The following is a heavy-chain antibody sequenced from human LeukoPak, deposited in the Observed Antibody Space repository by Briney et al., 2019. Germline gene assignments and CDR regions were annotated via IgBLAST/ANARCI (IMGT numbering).Heavy chain of an antibody. D-gene: IGHD3-22*01. CDR2: ISGSGGST. CDR1: GFTLSSYA. CDR3: AKLRLKGYYDSSGYEDY. Sequence: PGGSLRLSCAASGFTLSSYAMSWVRQAPGKGLEWVSAISGSGGSTYYADSVKGRFTISRDNSKNTLYLQMNSLRAEDTAVYYCAKLRLKGYYDSSGYEDYWGQGTLVTVSS. V-gene: IGHV3-23*01. J-gene: IGHJ4*02.